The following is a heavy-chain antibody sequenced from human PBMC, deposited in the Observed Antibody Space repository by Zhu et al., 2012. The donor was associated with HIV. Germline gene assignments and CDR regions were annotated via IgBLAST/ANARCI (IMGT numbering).Heavy chain of an antibody. V-gene: IGHV4-38-2*01. CDR1: GYSISSGYY. Sequence: QVQLQESGPGLVKPLGTLSLTCAVSGYSISSGYYWGWIRQPPGKGLEWIGSIYHSGSTYYNPSLKSRVTISVDTSKNQSSLKLSSATAADTAVYYCARRAERPNWFDPWGQGTLGHRLL. J-gene: IGHJ5*02. CDR2: IYHSGST. CDR3: ARRAERPNWFDP.